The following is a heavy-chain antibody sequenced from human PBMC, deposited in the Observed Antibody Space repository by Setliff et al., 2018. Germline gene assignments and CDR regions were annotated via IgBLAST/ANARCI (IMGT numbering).Heavy chain of an antibody. CDR2: ISYSGIT. D-gene: IGHD1-1*01. Sequence: SETLSLTCNVSGASVSSHYWDWIRQPPGKGLEWIGFISYSGITTYNVSLKSRVSISVDTSKNQLSLTLSSVTAADTAVYYCVREGYSEYFQGWGRGTLVTVSS. J-gene: IGHJ1*01. CDR1: GASVSSHY. V-gene: IGHV4-59*02. CDR3: VREGYSEYFQG.